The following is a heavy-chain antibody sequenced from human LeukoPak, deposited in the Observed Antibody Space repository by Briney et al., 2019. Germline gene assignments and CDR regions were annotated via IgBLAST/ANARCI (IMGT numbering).Heavy chain of an antibody. CDR1: GYTFTGYC. Sequence: ASVTVSCKASGYTFTGYCIHWVRQAPGQGLEWMGWINPNSGDTNYAQKLQGGVTMTRDTSIRTTYVEVSRLRSDDTAVYYCARGRDGYITRNFFDPWGQGTLVTVSS. CDR3: ARGRDGYITRNFFDP. J-gene: IGHJ5*02. V-gene: IGHV1-2*02. CDR2: INPNSGDT. D-gene: IGHD5-24*01.